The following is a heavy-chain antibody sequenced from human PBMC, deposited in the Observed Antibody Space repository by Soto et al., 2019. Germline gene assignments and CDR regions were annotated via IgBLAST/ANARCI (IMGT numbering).Heavy chain of an antibody. V-gene: IGHV1-18*01. CDR1: GYTFTNYV. J-gene: IGHJ4*02. Sequence: QVQLIQSAGEVKKPGASVKVSCKASGYTFTNYVIHWIRQAPGQGLEWMAWISPLKGNTNYAQKVQGRVTVTTDTSTNTVYMPLSGLRSDDTALYFCARIGAHPFDHWGQGSLVTV. CDR3: ARIGAHPFDH. CDR2: ISPLKGNT.